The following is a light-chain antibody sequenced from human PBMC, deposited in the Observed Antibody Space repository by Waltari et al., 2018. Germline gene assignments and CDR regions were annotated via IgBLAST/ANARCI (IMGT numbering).Light chain of an antibody. J-gene: IGKJ1*01. V-gene: IGKV1-39*01. Sequence: DIQMTQSPSSLSASVGDRVTITCRASHSINTYLYWYRQKPEKAPQLLIYAASSLQSGVPSRFSGSGSGTDFTLTITSLQPEDFATYYCQQGHSTPRTFGQGTKVEIK. CDR1: HSINTY. CDR3: QQGHSTPRT. CDR2: AAS.